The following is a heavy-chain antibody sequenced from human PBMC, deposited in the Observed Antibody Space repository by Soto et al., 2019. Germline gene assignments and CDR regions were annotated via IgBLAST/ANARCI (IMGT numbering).Heavy chain of an antibody. J-gene: IGHJ6*03. CDR3: ALRYCSRTTCPPLNSYFYMDV. D-gene: IGHD2-2*01. CDR1: GLTFSNYA. V-gene: IGHV3-23*01. CDR2: ISGSGGST. Sequence: GGSLRLSCAASGLTFSNYAMTWVRQAPGKGLEWVSGISGSGGSTFYAGSVKGRFAISRDNSKNTLYLQMSSLRAEDTAVYYCALRYCSRTTCPPLNSYFYMDVWGKGTTVTVSS.